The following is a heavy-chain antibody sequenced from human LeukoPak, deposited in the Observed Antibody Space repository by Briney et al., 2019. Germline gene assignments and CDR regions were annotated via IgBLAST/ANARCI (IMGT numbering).Heavy chain of an antibody. CDR3: VKGACSSTSCRAIRSGSGWDY. J-gene: IGHJ4*02. Sequence: PGGSLRLSCSASGFTFSSYAMHWVRQAPGKGLEYVSAISSNGGSTYYADSVKGRFTISRDNSKNTLYLQMSSLRAEDTAVYYCVKGACSSTSCRAIRSGSGWDYWGQGTLVTVSS. D-gene: IGHD2-2*01. V-gene: IGHV3-64D*06. CDR1: GFTFSSYA. CDR2: ISSNGGST.